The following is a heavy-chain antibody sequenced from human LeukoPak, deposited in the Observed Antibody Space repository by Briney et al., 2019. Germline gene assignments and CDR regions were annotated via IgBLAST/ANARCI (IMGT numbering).Heavy chain of an antibody. CDR3: ARGSDDYYYYGMDV. Sequence: ASVNVSCKASGYTFTSYDINWVRQATGQGLEWMGWMNPNSGNTGYAQKFQGRVTMTRNTSISTAYMELSSLRSEDTAVYYCARGSDDYYYYGMDVWGQGTTVTVSS. V-gene: IGHV1-8*01. D-gene: IGHD1-26*01. J-gene: IGHJ6*02. CDR1: GYTFTSYD. CDR2: MNPNSGNT.